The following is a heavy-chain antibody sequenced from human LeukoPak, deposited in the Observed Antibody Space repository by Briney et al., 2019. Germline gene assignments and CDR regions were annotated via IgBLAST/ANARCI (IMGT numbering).Heavy chain of an antibody. CDR2: IYWDDDE. D-gene: IGHD3-22*01. Sequence: SGPTLVKPTQPLTLTCTFSGFSLTTTGVGVGWIRQPPGKALEWLALIYWDDDERYSPSLKTRLTITKDSSKNQVVLTMTNMDPVDTATYYCAHRLKAVAIVVAYYYWGQGTLVTVSS. CDR1: GFSLTTTGVG. CDR3: AHRLKAVAIVVAYYY. V-gene: IGHV2-5*02. J-gene: IGHJ4*02.